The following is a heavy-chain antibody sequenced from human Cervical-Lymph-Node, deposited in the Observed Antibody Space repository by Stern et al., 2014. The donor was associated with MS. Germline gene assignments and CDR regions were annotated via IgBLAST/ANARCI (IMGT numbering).Heavy chain of an antibody. CDR2: IYYSGNT. CDR1: GGSISSGGYY. D-gene: IGHD6-13*01. Sequence: QVQLQESGPGLVKPSQTLSLTCTVSGGSISSGGYYWSWIRQHPGKGLEWIGSIYYSGNTYYNPSLKSLLTISVDTSENQFSLKLSSVTAADTAVYYCARGSSWYGLDVWGPGTTVTVSS. J-gene: IGHJ6*02. CDR3: ARGSSWYGLDV. V-gene: IGHV4-31*01.